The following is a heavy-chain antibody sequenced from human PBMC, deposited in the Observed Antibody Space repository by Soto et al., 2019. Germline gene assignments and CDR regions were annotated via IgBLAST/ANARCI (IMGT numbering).Heavy chain of an antibody. V-gene: IGHV4-34*01. Sequence: QVQLQQWGAGLLKPSETLSLTCAVYGGSFSGYYWSWIRQPPGKGLEWIGEINQSGSTNYKPSLKSRVHISVVTSKTQCSLKLSSVPAADTAVYYCASTYSSSWSPFDYWGQGTLVTVSS. CDR2: INQSGST. J-gene: IGHJ4*02. D-gene: IGHD6-13*01. CDR1: GGSFSGYY. CDR3: ASTYSSSWSPFDY.